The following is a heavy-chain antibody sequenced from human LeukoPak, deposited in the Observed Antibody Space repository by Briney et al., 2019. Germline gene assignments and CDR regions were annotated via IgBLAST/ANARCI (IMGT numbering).Heavy chain of an antibody. CDR2: ISYDGSNK. D-gene: IGHD3-10*01. CDR3: ARDLHYAFDF. CDR1: GFTFSSYG. V-gene: IGHV3-30*03. J-gene: IGHJ3*01. Sequence: GGSLRLSCAASGFTFSSYGMHWVRQAPGKGLEWVAVISYDGSNKYYADSVKGRFTISRDNAKNSLYLQMDSLRDEDTAVYYCARDLHYAFDFWGQGTMVTVSS.